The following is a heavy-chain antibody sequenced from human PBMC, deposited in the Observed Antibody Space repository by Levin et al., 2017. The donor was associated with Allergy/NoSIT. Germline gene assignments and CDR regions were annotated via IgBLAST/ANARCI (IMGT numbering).Heavy chain of an antibody. CDR2: INPNSGGT. J-gene: IGHJ4*02. CDR1: GYTFTGYY. Sequence: ASVKVSCKASGYTFTGYYLHWVRQAPGQGLEWMGGINPNSGGTNYAQKFQGRVTMTRDTSISTAYMELRRLRSDDTSIYYCARDPAIFAVVIGDNWGQGTLVTVSS. CDR3: ARDPAIFAVVIGDN. V-gene: IGHV1-2*02. D-gene: IGHD3-3*01.